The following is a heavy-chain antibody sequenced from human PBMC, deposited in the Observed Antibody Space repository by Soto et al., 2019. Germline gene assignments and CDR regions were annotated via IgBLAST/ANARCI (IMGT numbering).Heavy chain of an antibody. D-gene: IGHD6-6*01. Sequence: QVQLVQSGAEVKKPEASVKVSCKASGYTFTSYAMHWVRQAPGLRLEWMGWINAGNGNTKYSQKFQGRVTITRDTSASTAYMELSSLRSEDTAVYYCARDPYSSSSLDWFDPWGQGTLVTVSS. CDR3: ARDPYSSSSLDWFDP. V-gene: IGHV1-3*01. J-gene: IGHJ5*02. CDR1: GYTFTSYA. CDR2: INAGNGNT.